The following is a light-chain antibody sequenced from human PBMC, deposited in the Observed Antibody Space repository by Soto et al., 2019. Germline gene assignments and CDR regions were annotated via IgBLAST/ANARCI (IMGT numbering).Light chain of an antibody. V-gene: IGKV3-20*01. J-gene: IGKJ1*01. CDR1: QSLSGIY. CDR3: QYYGSSVWT. CDR2: AAS. Sequence: EIVLTQSPGTLYLSAGERATLSCRASQSLSGIYLAWYQQRPGQPPRLLIYAASSRATGIPDRFSGSGSGVDFTLTITRLEPEDFAVYYCQYYGSSVWTFGQGTKVDIK.